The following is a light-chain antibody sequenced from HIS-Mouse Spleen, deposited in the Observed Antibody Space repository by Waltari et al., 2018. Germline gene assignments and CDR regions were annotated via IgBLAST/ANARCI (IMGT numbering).Light chain of an antibody. V-gene: IGKV1-9*01. Sequence: DIQLTQSPSFLYAPLGDRVTITCRASQGISSYFAWYQQKPGKAPKLLNYAASTLHSGVPSRFSGSGSGTEFTLTISSLQPEDFATYYCQQLNSYPPTFGQGTKVEIK. CDR2: AAS. CDR1: QGISSY. J-gene: IGKJ1*01. CDR3: QQLNSYPPT.